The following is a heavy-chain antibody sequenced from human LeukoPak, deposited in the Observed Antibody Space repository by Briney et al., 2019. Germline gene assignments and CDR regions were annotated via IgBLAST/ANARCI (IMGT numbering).Heavy chain of an antibody. CDR1: GYTFTGYY. J-gene: IGHJ4*02. D-gene: IGHD6-13*01. CDR3: ARVIADPQTLYFDY. V-gene: IGHV1-2*02. CDR2: INPNSGGT. Sequence: ASVKVSCKASGYTFTGYYMHRVRQAPGQGLEWMGWINPNSGGTNYAQKFQGRVTMTRDTSISTAYMELSRLRSDDTAVYYCARVIADPQTLYFDYWGQGTLVTVSS.